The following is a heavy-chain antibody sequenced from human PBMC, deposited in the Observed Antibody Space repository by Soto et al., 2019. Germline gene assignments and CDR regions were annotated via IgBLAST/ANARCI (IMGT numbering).Heavy chain of an antibody. CDR2: IIPIRGST. CDR3: AREEELTRFDY. D-gene: IGHD3-9*01. J-gene: IGHJ4*02. V-gene: IGHV1-46*01. CDR1: GYTFTSYY. Sequence: ASVKVSCKASGYTFTSYYMHWVRQAPRQGLEWMGIIIPIRGSTNYAQKFQGRVTMTADTSTSTAYMELSSLRSEDTAVYYCAREEELTRFDYWGQGTLVTVSS.